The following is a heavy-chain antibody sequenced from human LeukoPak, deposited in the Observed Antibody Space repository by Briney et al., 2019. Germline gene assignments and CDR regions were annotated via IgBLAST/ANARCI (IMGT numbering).Heavy chain of an antibody. J-gene: IGHJ3*02. Sequence: SQTLSLTCTVSGGSISSGGYYWSWIRQHPGKGLEWIGYIYYSGSTYYNPSLKSRVTISVDTSKNQFSLKLSSVTAADTAVYYCARAMRDSSGYYSVWDAFDIWGQGTMVTVSS. CDR2: IYYSGST. V-gene: IGHV4-31*03. CDR3: ARAMRDSSGYYSVWDAFDI. CDR1: GGSISSGGYY. D-gene: IGHD3-22*01.